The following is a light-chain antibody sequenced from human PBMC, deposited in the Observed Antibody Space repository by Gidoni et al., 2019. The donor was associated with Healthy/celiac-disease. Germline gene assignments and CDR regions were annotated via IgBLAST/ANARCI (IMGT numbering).Light chain of an antibody. J-gene: IGKJ5*01. CDR1: QSISSY. CDR3: QQSYSTPAGVT. CDR2: AAS. V-gene: IGKV1-39*01. Sequence: DIQMNQSPSSLSASVGDRVTITCRASQSISSYLNWYQQKPGKAPKLLIYAASSLQSGVPSRFSGSGSGTDFTLTISSLQPEDFATYYCQQSYSTPAGVTFGQGTRLEIK.